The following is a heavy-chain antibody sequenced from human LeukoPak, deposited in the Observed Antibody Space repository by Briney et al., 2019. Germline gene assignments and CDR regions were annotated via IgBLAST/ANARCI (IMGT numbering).Heavy chain of an antibody. CDR1: GGSISSGGYY. CDR3: ARGYSYGKLNGD. CDR2: IYHSGST. J-gene: IGHJ4*02. D-gene: IGHD5-18*01. V-gene: IGHV4-30-2*01. Sequence: SETLSLTCTVSGGSISSGGYYWSWIRQPPGKGLEWIGYIYHSGSTYYNPSLKSRVTISVDRSKNQFSLKLSSVTAADTAVYYCARGYSYGKLNGDWGRGTLVTVSS.